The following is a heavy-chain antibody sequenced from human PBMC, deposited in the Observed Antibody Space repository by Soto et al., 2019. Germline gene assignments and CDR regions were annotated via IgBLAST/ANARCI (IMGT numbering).Heavy chain of an antibody. CDR2: IYYSGST. V-gene: IGHV4-31*03. J-gene: IGHJ4*02. Sequence: TLSLTCTVSGGSISSGGYYWSWIRQHPGKGLEWIGYIYYSGSTYYNPSLKSRVTISVDTSKNQFSLKLSSVTAADTAVYYCARDAALGWYDYWGQGTLVTVSS. D-gene: IGHD2-15*01. CDR1: GGSISSGGYY. CDR3: ARDAALGWYDY.